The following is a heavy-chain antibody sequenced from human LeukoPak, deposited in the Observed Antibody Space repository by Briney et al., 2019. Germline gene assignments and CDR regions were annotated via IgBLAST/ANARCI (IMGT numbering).Heavy chain of an antibody. V-gene: IGHV3-30*18. CDR2: ISYDGSNK. D-gene: IGHD3-22*01. J-gene: IGHJ4*02. CDR3: AKDYYDTSGYYAYYFDY. Sequence: GRSLRLSCAASGFTFSSHGMHWARQAPGKGLEWVAVISYDGSNKYYADSVKGRFTISRDNSKNTLYLQMNSLRAEDTAVYYCAKDYYDTSGYYAYYFDYWGQGTLVTASS. CDR1: GFTFSSHG.